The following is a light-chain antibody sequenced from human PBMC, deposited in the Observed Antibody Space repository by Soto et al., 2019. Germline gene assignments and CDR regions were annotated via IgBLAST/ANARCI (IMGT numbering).Light chain of an antibody. V-gene: IGLV4-69*01. CDR3: QTWGTGIHVV. J-gene: IGLJ2*01. Sequence: QAVLTQSPSASASLGASVKLTCTLSSRHSSYAIAWHQQQPEKGPRYLMKLDSDGSHTKGDAIPDRFSGSSSGAERYLTISSLQSEDEADYYCQTWGTGIHVVFGGGTKLTVL. CDR1: SRHSSYA. CDR2: LDSDGSH.